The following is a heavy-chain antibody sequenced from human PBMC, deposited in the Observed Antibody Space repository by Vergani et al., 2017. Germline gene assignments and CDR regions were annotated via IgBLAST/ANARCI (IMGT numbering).Heavy chain of an antibody. CDR2: ISGSGGST. J-gene: IGHJ5*02. V-gene: IGHV3-23*01. CDR1: GFTFSSYA. Sequence: EVQLLESGGGLVQPGGSLRLSCAASGFTFSSYAMSWVRQAPGKGLEWVSAISGSGGSTYYADSVKGRFTISRDNSKNTLYLQMNSLRAEDTAVYYCAXGPRIAVAGTWFDPWGQGTLVTVSS. CDR3: AXGPRIAVAGTWFDP. D-gene: IGHD6-19*01.